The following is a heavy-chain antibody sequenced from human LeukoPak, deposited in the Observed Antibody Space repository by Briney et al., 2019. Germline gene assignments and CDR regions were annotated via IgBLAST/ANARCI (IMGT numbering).Heavy chain of an antibody. D-gene: IGHD6-19*01. CDR1: GGSISSGDYY. CDR3: ARHPHGIAVAGAVFDY. J-gene: IGHJ4*02. V-gene: IGHV4-30-4*01. CDR2: IYYSGST. Sequence: PSETLSLTCTVSGGSISSGDYYWSWIRQPPGKGLEWIGYIYYSGSTYYNPSLKSRATISVDTSKNQFSLKLSSVTAADTAVYYCARHPHGIAVAGAVFDYWGQGTLVTVSS.